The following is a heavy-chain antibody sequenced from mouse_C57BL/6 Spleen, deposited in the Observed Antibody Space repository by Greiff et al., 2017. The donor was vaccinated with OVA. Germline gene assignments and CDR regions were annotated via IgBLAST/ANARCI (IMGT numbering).Heavy chain of an antibody. Sequence: LEESDAELVKPGASVKISCKVSGYTFTDHTIHWMKQRPEQGLEWIGYVYPRDGSTKYNETFKGKATLTADKSSSTAYMQLNSLTSEDSALYFCARAYYYAMDYWGQGTSVTVSS. CDR1: GYTFTDHT. CDR3: ARAYYYAMDY. J-gene: IGHJ4*01. V-gene: IGHV1-78*01. CDR2: VYPRDGST.